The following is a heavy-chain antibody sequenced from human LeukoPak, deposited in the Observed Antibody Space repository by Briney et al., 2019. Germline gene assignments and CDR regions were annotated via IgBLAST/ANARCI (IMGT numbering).Heavy chain of an antibody. CDR3: TSSSSRGIYYYYYYMDV. CDR1: GFTFSSYA. D-gene: IGHD6-6*01. V-gene: IGHV3-23*01. Sequence: PRGSLRLSCAASGFTFSSYAMSWVRQAPGKGLEWVSAISGSGGSTYYADSVKGRFTISRDNSKNTLYLQMNSLRAEDTAVYYCTSSSSRGIYYYYYYMDVWGKGTTVTVSS. CDR2: ISGSGGST. J-gene: IGHJ6*03.